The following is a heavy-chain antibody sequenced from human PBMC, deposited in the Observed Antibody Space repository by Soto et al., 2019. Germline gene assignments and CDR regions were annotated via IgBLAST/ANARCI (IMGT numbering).Heavy chain of an antibody. D-gene: IGHD3-16*01. CDR2: TYYRSKWYY. CDR3: VRLIGNSWLDS. V-gene: IGHV6-1*01. CDR1: GGSVSSRDTV. J-gene: IGHJ5*01. Sequence: TCAVEGGSVSSRDTVWDWMRVSPSRGLEWLGRTYYRSKWYYDYALSVKSRITINPDTSNNQLALQLNSVTPDDTAVYYCVRLIGNSWLDSWGQGTLVTVS.